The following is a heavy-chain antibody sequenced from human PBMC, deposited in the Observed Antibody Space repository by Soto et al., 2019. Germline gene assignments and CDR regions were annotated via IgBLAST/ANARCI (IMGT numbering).Heavy chain of an antibody. D-gene: IGHD2-2*01. CDR3: ASDMSTN. Sequence: QVQLVQSGAEMKKPGASVKVSCKASGYTFTSHDINWMRQTTGQGLEWMGWMNPNSGHTNYAQKLQGRVTMTRDTSISTAYMELTNLRSEDTAIYYCASDMSTNWGQGTLVTVSS. CDR2: MNPNSGHT. CDR1: GYTFTSHD. J-gene: IGHJ4*02. V-gene: IGHV1-8*01.